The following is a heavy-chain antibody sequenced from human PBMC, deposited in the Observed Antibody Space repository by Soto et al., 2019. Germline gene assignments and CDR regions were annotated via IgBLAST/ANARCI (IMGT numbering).Heavy chain of an antibody. D-gene: IGHD3-3*01. CDR3: ARAPLLRFLEWLPSQLDY. V-gene: IGHV1-46*03. J-gene: IGHJ4*02. CDR2: INPSGGST. Sequence: ASVKVSCKASGYTFTSYYMHWVRQAPGQGLEWMGIINPSGGSTSYAQKFQGRVTMTRDTSTSTVYMELSSLRSEDTAVYYCARAPLLRFLEWLPSQLDYWGQGTLVTVSS. CDR1: GYTFTSYY.